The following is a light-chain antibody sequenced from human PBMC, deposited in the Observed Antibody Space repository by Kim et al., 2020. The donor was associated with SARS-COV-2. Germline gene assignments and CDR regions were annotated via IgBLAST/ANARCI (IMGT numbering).Light chain of an antibody. Sequence: WSPGERAAPACRASQSVSSYLAWYQQKPGQAPRLLIYDASNRATGIPARFSGSGSGTDFTLTISSLEPEDFAVYYCQQRSNWPATFGGGTKVDIK. CDR2: DAS. J-gene: IGKJ4*01. CDR1: QSVSSY. CDR3: QQRSNWPAT. V-gene: IGKV3-11*01.